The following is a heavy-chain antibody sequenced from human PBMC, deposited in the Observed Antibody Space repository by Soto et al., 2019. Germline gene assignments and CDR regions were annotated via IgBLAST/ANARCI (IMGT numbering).Heavy chain of an antibody. V-gene: IGHV4-4*02. J-gene: IGHJ4*02. Sequence: SETLSLTCAVSGDSISRSYWWSWVRQFPGKGLEWIGEIYHSGSTIYNPSLQSRVTLSVDKSKNEFSLKMSSVTAADTAVYYCARTLPNRQLFDSWSQGTLVTVSS. D-gene: IGHD1-1*01. CDR3: ARTLPNRQLFDS. CDR2: IYHSGST. CDR1: GDSISRSYW.